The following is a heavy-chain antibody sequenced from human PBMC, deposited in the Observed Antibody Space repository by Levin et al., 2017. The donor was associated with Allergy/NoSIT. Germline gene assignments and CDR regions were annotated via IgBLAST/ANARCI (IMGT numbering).Heavy chain of an antibody. Sequence: GGSLRLSCAASGFTFSSYAMSWVRQAPGKGLEWVSAISGSGGSTYYADSVKGRFTISRDNPKNTLYLQMNSLRAEDTAVYYCAKGSVVVTAIFEYYFDYWGQGTLVTVSS. V-gene: IGHV3-23*01. D-gene: IGHD2-21*02. CDR2: ISGSGGST. J-gene: IGHJ4*02. CDR3: AKGSVVVTAIFEYYFDY. CDR1: GFTFSSYA.